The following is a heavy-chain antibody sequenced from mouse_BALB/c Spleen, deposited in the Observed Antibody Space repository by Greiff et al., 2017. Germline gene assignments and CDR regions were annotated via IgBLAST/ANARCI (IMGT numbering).Heavy chain of an antibody. CDR1: GFTFSSYG. V-gene: IGHV5-6*01. Sequence: EVQRVESGGDLVKPGGSLKLSCAASGFTFSSYGMSWVRQTPDKRLEWVATISSGGSYTYYPDSVKGRFTISRDNAKNTLYLQMSSLESEDTAMYYCARHYYGSSRLYAMDYWGQGTSVTVSS. CDR2: ISSGGSYT. J-gene: IGHJ4*01. CDR3: ARHYYGSSRLYAMDY. D-gene: IGHD1-1*01.